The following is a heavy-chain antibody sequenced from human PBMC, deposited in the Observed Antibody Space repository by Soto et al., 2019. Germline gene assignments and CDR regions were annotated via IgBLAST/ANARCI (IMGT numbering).Heavy chain of an antibody. CDR1: GDTISTGGYT. CDR3: ARESYYGSGATVVAY. Sequence: PSETLSLTCDVSGDTISTGGYTWAWIRQPPGKALEWIGHTYHSGNPYYNPSLKSRVIISVDTSMSQFSLKLSSVTAAVTAVYYCARESYYGSGATVVAYWGQGTLVTVSS. J-gene: IGHJ4*02. D-gene: IGHD3-10*01. V-gene: IGHV4-30-2*01. CDR2: TYHSGNP.